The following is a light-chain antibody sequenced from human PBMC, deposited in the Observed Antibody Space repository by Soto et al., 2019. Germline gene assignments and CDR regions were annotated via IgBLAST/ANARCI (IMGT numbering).Light chain of an antibody. CDR2: DVS. J-gene: IGLJ1*01. V-gene: IGLV2-14*03. Sequence: QSSLTQPASLSGSPGQSITISCTGTSSEVGLYNYVSWYQQHPGKAPKLMIYDVSKRPSGLSNRFSGSKSGNTASLTISGLQAEDEADYYCSSYTSSSTYVFGTGTKVTVL. CDR3: SSYTSSSTYV. CDR1: SSEVGLYNY.